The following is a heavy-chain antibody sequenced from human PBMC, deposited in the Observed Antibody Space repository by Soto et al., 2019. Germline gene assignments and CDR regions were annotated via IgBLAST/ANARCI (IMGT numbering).Heavy chain of an antibody. CDR1: GGSISSGGYY. CDR2: IYYSGST. J-gene: IGHJ3*02. CDR3: ARDRYDSSGAVAFDI. D-gene: IGHD3-22*01. V-gene: IGHV4-31*03. Sequence: QVQLQESGPGLVKPSQTLSLTCTVSGGSISSGGYYWSWIRQHPGKGLEWIGYIYYSGSTYYNPSLQRRLTISVDTSKNQFSLKLSSVTAADTAVYYCARDRYDSSGAVAFDIWGQGTMVIVSS.